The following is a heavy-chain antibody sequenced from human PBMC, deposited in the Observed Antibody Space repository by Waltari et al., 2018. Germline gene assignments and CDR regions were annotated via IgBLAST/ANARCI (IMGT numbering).Heavy chain of an antibody. V-gene: IGHV4-39*01. D-gene: IGHD3-16*02. CDR3: ARHSPRYGGLPMGDFSLFLDY. CDR2: IYLSGST. Sequence: QLHLHESGAGLVKPSETLSLSCTVSGGAIRTTSYYWGWVRQPPGKGPEGIAAIYLSGSTYFEPSLKSRVTMSVDTSKNQFSLNLTPVTAADTALYYCARHSPRYGGLPMGDFSLFLDYWGQGKLVTVSS. CDR1: GGAIRTTSYY. J-gene: IGHJ4*02.